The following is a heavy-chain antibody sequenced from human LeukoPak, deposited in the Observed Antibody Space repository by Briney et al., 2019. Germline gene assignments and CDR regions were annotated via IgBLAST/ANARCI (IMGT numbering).Heavy chain of an antibody. V-gene: IGHV3-23*01. Sequence: GGSLTLSCAASGFTFSSYWMSWVRQAPGKGLEWVSAISGSGGSTYYADSVKGRFTISRDNSKNTLYLQMNSLRAEDTAVYYCAKDGGNWNDVKWFDPWGQGTLVTVSS. CDR3: AKDGGNWNDVKWFDP. CDR2: ISGSGGST. D-gene: IGHD1-20*01. J-gene: IGHJ5*02. CDR1: GFTFSSYW.